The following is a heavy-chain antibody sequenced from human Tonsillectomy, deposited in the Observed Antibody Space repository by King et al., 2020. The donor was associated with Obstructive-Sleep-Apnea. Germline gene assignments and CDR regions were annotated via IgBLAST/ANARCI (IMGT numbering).Heavy chain of an antibody. CDR2: IYPVDSDT. Sequence: VQLVESGAEVKKPGESLKISCKGSGYRFTSYWIAWVRQMPGKGLEWMGIIYPVDSDTTYSPSFQGQVTISADKSIRTAYLQWSSLKASDTAMYYCARHQEMELRNWFDPWGQGTLVTVSS. CDR3: ARHQEMELRNWFDP. CDR1: GYRFTSYW. J-gene: IGHJ5*02. V-gene: IGHV5-51*01. D-gene: IGHD1-7*01.